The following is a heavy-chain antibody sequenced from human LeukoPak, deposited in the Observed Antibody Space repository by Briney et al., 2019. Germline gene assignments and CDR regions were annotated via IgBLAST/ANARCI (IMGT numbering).Heavy chain of an antibody. CDR2: IYTSGST. V-gene: IGHV4-4*07. J-gene: IGHJ3*02. Sequence: SETLSLTCTVSGGSISSYYWNWIRQPAGKGLEWIGRIYTSGSTNYNPSLKSRVTISVDKSKNLFSLRLSSVTAADTAVYYCAKDIADAFDIWGQGTMVTVSS. D-gene: IGHD3-16*02. CDR3: AKDIADAFDI. CDR1: GGSISSYY.